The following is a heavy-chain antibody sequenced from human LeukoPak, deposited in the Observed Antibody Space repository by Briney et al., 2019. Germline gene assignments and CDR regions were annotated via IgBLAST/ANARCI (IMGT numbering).Heavy chain of an antibody. J-gene: IGHJ4*02. D-gene: IGHD3-9*01. Sequence: SETVSLTCTVSGGSISNRNYFWSWIRQHPGEGLEWIGYINYSGSTYYNPSLKSRVTISVDTSKNQFSLELNSVTAADTAVYHCAGTYYDILTGSTLNYFDYWGQGTLVTVSS. CDR3: AGTYYDILTGSTLNYFDY. CDR1: GGSISNRNYF. CDR2: INYSGST. V-gene: IGHV4-31*03.